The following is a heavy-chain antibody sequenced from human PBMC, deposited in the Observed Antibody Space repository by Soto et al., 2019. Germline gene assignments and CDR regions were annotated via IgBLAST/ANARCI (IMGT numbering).Heavy chain of an antibody. CDR2: IIPIFGTA. Sequence: ASVKVSCKASGGTFSSYAISWVRQAPGQGLEWMGGIIPIFGTANYAQKFQGRVTITADESTSTAYMELSSLRSEDTAVYYCARLMVYAITNYYGMDVWGQGTTVTAP. CDR3: ARLMVYAITNYYGMDV. V-gene: IGHV1-69*13. J-gene: IGHJ6*02. D-gene: IGHD2-8*01. CDR1: GGTFSSYA.